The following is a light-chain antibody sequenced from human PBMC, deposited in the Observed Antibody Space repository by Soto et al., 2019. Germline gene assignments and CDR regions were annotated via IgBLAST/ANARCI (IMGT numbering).Light chain of an antibody. V-gene: IGKV3-15*01. Sequence: EIVMTQSPATLSMSPGERATLSCRASQSVNSNLAWYQQKPGQAPRLLIYGASTRATGIPARFSGSGSETEFTLIISSQPSEDVAVYCCQQYNNWWTFGQGTKVEIK. CDR1: QSVNSN. CDR2: GAS. CDR3: QQYNNWWT. J-gene: IGKJ1*01.